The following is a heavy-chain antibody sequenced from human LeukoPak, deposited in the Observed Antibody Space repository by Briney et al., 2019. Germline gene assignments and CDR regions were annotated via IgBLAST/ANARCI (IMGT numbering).Heavy chain of an antibody. CDR2: IYYSGST. Sequence: PSETLSLTCTVSGGSISSYYWSWIRQPPGKGLEGIGYIYYSGSTNYNPSLKSRVTISVDTSKNQFSLKLSSVTAADTAVYYCARDKGYCSSTSCDSDYGMDVWGKGTTVTVSS. V-gene: IGHV4-59*01. CDR3: ARDKGYCSSTSCDSDYGMDV. J-gene: IGHJ6*04. CDR1: GGSISSYY. D-gene: IGHD2-2*01.